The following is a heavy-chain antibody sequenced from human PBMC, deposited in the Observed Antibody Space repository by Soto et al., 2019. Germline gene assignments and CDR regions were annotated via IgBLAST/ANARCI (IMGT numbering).Heavy chain of an antibody. J-gene: IGHJ4*02. V-gene: IGHV4-39*01. Sequence: SETLSLTCTVSGGSISSGSYYWGWIRQPPGKGLEWIGSIYYSGSTYYNPSLKSRVTISVDTSKNQFSLKLSSVTAADTAVFYCARMTHYTTVPARYYSDYWGQGTLVTVSS. CDR2: IYYSGST. CDR3: ARMTHYTTVPARYYSDY. D-gene: IGHD4-17*01. CDR1: GGSISSGSYY.